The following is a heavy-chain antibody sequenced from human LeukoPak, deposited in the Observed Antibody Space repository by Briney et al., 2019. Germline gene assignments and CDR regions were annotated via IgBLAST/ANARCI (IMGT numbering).Heavy chain of an antibody. Sequence: SETLSLTCTVSGDTSSSHSYFWGWIRQPPGKGVEWIGNIHHIGSTYYNPSLKSRVAISVDTSTNQFSLKLSSVTATGMAVYDCARNFPLDGSWIATFDYWGQGTLVTVSS. D-gene: IGHD2-15*01. V-gene: IGHV4-39*01. CDR1: GDTSSSHSYF. CDR3: ARNFPLDGSWIATFDY. CDR2: IHHIGST. J-gene: IGHJ4*02.